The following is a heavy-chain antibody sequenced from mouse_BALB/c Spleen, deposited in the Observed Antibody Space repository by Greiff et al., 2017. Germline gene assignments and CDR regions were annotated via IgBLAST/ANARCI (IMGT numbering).Heavy chain of an antibody. V-gene: IGHV6-6*02. CDR2: IRLKSNNYAT. CDR3: TRNYDGYYVGDYYAMDY. J-gene: IGHJ4*01. D-gene: IGHD2-3*01. CDR1: GFTFSNYW. Sequence: DVKLVESGGGLVQPGGSMKLSCVASGFTFSNYWMNWVRQSPEKGLEWVAEIRLKSNNYATHYAESVKGRFTISRDDSKSSVYLQMNNLRAEDTGIYYCTRNYDGYYVGDYYAMDYWGQGTSVTVSS.